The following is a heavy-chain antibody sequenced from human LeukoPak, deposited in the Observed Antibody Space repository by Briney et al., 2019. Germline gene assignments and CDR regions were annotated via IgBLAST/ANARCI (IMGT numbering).Heavy chain of an antibody. V-gene: IGHV3-53*01. Sequence: GGSLRLSCAASGITVSTNYMSWVRQAPGKGLEWVSIAFSDGRTFYADSVKGRFTISRDSFKNTVFLQMNSLRAEDTAVYYCARGDFDYWGQGTLVTVSS. J-gene: IGHJ4*02. CDR3: ARGDFDY. CDR2: AFSDGRT. CDR1: GITVSTNY.